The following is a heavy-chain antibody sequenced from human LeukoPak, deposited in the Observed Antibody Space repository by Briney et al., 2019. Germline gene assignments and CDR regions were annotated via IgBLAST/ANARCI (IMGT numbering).Heavy chain of an antibody. J-gene: IGHJ6*03. CDR3: ARGAVPVFYYYMDV. V-gene: IGHV1-2*02. D-gene: IGHD2-2*01. CDR2: INPNSGGT. Sequence: ATVKVSCKASGYTFTGYFMHWVRQAPGQGLEWMGWINPNSGGTNYAQKFQGRVTMTRDTSISTAYMELSRLGSDDTAVYYCARGAVPVFYYYMDVWGKGTTVTVSS. CDR1: GYTFTGYF.